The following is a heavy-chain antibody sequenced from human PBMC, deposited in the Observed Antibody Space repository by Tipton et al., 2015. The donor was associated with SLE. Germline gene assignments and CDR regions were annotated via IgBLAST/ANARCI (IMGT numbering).Heavy chain of an antibody. D-gene: IGHD1-14*01. V-gene: IGHV4-59*01. CDR1: GGSISSFY. CDR2: IYYSGST. CDR3: ARDCDFRNAFDL. Sequence: TLSLTCTVSGGSISSFYWSWIRQPPGKGLEWIGYIYYSGSTNYNPSLKSRVTISVDTSKNQFSLKLSSVTAADTAVNYCARDCDFRNAFDLWGRGTLVTVSS. J-gene: IGHJ2*01.